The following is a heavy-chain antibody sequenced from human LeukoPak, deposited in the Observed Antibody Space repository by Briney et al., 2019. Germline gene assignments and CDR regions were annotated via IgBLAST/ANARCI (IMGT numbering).Heavy chain of an antibody. CDR2: ISWDGGST. CDR1: GFTFDDYT. J-gene: IGHJ3*02. CDR3: ARDGYYYDSSGYDDAFDI. D-gene: IGHD3-22*01. Sequence: PGGSLRLSCAASGFTFDDYTMHWVRQAPGKGLEWVSLISWDGGSTYYADSVKGRFTISRDNSKNSLYLQMNSLRTEDTALYYCARDGYYYDSSGYDDAFDIWGQGTMVTVSS. V-gene: IGHV3-43*01.